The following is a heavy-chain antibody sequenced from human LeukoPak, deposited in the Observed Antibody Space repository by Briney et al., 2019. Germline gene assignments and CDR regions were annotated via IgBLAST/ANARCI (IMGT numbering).Heavy chain of an antibody. D-gene: IGHD1-26*01. CDR1: GGSISSGSYY. CDR3: ARDRGGATPFDAFDI. Sequence: SETLSLTCTVSGGSISSGSYYWSWIRQPPGKGLELIAYMHYSGSTNYNPSLKSRVTISVDTSKNQFSLKLSSVTAADTAVYYCARDRGGATPFDAFDIWGQGTMVTVSS. J-gene: IGHJ3*02. V-gene: IGHV4-61*01. CDR2: MHYSGST.